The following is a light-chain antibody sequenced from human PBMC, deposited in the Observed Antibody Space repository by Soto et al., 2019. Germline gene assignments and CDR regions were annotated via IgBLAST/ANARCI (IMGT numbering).Light chain of an antibody. J-gene: IGKJ4*01. CDR3: HHRNSWPLS. V-gene: IGKV3-11*01. CDR2: DAS. CDR1: QSVSSN. Sequence: EIVLTQSPATLSVSPGERATLSCRASQSVSSNLAWYQQKPDQPPRLLIYDASNRATGIPARFSGSGSGTDFTLTISSLEPEDFAVYYCHHRNSWPLSFGGGTKVEI.